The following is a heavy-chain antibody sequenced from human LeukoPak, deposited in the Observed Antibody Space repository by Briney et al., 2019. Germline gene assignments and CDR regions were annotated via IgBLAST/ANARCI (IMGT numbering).Heavy chain of an antibody. CDR2: IIPILGIA. V-gene: IGHV1-69*04. Sequence: GASVKVSCKASGGTFSSYAISWVRQAPGQGLEWMGRIIPILGIANYAQKFQGRVTITADKSTSTAYMELSSLRSEDTAVYYCAEAYYYYYGMDVWGQGTTVTVSS. J-gene: IGHJ6*02. CDR3: AEAYYYYYGMDV. CDR1: GGTFSSYA.